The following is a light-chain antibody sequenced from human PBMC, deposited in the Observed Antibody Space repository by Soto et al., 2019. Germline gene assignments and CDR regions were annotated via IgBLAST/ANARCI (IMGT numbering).Light chain of an antibody. CDR2: DAS. CDR1: QSVSSY. CDR3: QQRSNWPQIT. Sequence: VMTQSPATLSLSPGERATLSCRASQSVSSYLAWYQQKPGQAPRLLIYDASNRATGIPARFSGSGSGTDFTLTISSLEPEDFAVYYCQQRSNWPQITFGQGTRLEIK. J-gene: IGKJ5*01. V-gene: IGKV3-11*01.